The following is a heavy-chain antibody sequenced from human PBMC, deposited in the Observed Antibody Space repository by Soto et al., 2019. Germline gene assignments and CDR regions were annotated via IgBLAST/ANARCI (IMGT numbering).Heavy chain of an antibody. CDR1: GGTFSSYA. CDR2: IIPIFGTA. V-gene: IGHV1-69*13. D-gene: IGHD5-12*01. Sequence: SVKVSCKASGGTFSSYAISWVRQAPGQGLEWMGGIIPIFGTANYAQKFQGRVTITADESTSTAYMELSSLRSEDTAVYYCARGDMATIKDYYYYGMDVWGQGTTVTVSS. CDR3: ARGDMATIKDYYYYGMDV. J-gene: IGHJ6*02.